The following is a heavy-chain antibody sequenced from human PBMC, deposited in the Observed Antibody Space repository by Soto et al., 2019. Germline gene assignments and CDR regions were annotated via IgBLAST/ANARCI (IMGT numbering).Heavy chain of an antibody. V-gene: IGHV3-30-3*01. CDR2: ISYDGSNK. CDR1: GFTFSSYA. CDR3: ARDQDSSGYWGVGAFDI. Sequence: QVQLVESGGGVVQPGRSLRLSCAASGFTFSSYAMHWVRQAPGKGLEWVAVISYDGSNKYYADSVKGRFTISRDNSKNTLYLKMNSLRAEDTAVYYCARDQDSSGYWGVGAFDIWGQGTMVTVSS. D-gene: IGHD3-22*01. J-gene: IGHJ3*02.